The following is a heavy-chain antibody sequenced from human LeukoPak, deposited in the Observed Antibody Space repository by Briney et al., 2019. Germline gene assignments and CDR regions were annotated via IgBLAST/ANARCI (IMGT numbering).Heavy chain of an antibody. CDR1: GGSISSGSYY. V-gene: IGHV4-61*02. Sequence: PSQTLSLTCTVSGGSISSGSYYWSWIRQPAGKGLEWIGRIYTSGSTNYNPSLKSRVTLSVDTSKTQFSLKLSSVTAADTAVYYCARGRPRDRPMRGGYNWFDPWGQGTLVTVSS. CDR3: ARGRPRDRPMRGGYNWFDP. CDR2: IYTSGST. J-gene: IGHJ5*02. D-gene: IGHD3-22*01.